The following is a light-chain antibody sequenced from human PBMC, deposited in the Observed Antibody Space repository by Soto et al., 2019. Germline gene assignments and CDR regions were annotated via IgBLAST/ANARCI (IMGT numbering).Light chain of an antibody. CDR1: SSDVGGYNY. V-gene: IGLV2-11*01. Sequence: QSALTQPRSVSGSPGQSVTISCTGTSSDVGGYNYVSWYQQHPGKAPKLMIYDVSKRPSGVPDRFSGSKSGNTASLTISGLQAEDEADYYCCSYAGSYGVDVFGTGTKVTVL. CDR3: CSYAGSYGVDV. J-gene: IGLJ1*01. CDR2: DVS.